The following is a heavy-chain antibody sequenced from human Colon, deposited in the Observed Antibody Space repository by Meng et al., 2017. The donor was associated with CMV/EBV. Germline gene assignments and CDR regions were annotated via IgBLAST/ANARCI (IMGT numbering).Heavy chain of an antibody. CDR1: GLTVNSNY. V-gene: IGHV3-66*02. Sequence: GGSLRLSCAASGLTVNSNYMSWVRQAPGKRLEWVSVIYSGGSTYYADSVKGRFTVSRDDSKNTLYLQLKSLRVEDTAMYYCARLDFWSGYYWDLWGQGTLVTVSS. J-gene: IGHJ5*02. D-gene: IGHD3-3*01. CDR2: IYSGGST. CDR3: ARLDFWSGYYWDL.